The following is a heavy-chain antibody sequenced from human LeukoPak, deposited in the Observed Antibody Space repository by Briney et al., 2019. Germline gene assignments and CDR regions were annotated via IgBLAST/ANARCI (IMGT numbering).Heavy chain of an antibody. CDR2: ISGSGGST. J-gene: IGHJ3*02. V-gene: IGHV3-23*01. CDR3: AKDLLMSSGWYLFSAFDI. CDR1: GFTFNNYA. D-gene: IGHD6-19*01. Sequence: GGSLRLSCTASGFTFNNYAMTWVRQAPGKGLEWVSAISGSGGSTYYADSVKGRFTISRDNSKNTLYLQMNSLRAEDTAVYYCAKDLLMSSGWYLFSAFDIWGQGTMVTVSS.